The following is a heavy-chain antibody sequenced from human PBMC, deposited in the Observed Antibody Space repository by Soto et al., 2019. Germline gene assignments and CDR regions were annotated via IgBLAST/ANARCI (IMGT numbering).Heavy chain of an antibody. CDR3: AKGRDPYGSGSNYSRFDIEI. D-gene: IGHD3-10*01. J-gene: IGHJ3*02. CDR1: GFTFSSYA. CDR2: ISGSGGTI. V-gene: IGHV3-23*01. Sequence: EVQLLESGGGLVQPGGSLRLSCAASGFTFSSYAMSWVRQAPGKGLEWVSIISGSGGTIYYADSVKGRFTISRDKSKNTLYLQMNILRTEDTAVYYCAKGRDPYGSGSNYSRFDIEIWGQGTMVTVSS.